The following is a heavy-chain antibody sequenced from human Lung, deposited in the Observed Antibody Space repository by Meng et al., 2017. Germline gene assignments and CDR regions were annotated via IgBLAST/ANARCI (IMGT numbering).Heavy chain of an antibody. CDR2: LSSDGSNE. J-gene: IGHJ4*02. V-gene: IGHV3-30*01. CDR3: VRDWGGLAMFDY. Sequence: GGSLRLSCAASGFNFRNYAMHWLRQAPGKGLEWVTDLSSDGSNEHYANSVRGRFTISRDNAKNTLYLQMNSLRPEDTAVYYCVRDWGGLAMFDYWGQGTRVTGAS. D-gene: IGHD3-16*01. CDR1: GFNFRNYA.